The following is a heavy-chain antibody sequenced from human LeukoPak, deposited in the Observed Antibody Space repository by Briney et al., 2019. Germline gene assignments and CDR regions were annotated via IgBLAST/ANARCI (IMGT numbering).Heavy chain of an antibody. D-gene: IGHD3-9*01. V-gene: IGHV3-30*02. CDR2: IRYDGSNK. Sequence: PGGSLRLSCAASGFTFSSYGMHWVRQAPGKGLEWVAFIRYDGSNKYYADSVKGRFTISRDNSKNTLYLQMNSLRAEDTAVYYCAKVAVTYYDILTGYYEQDDLDYWGQGTLVTVSS. J-gene: IGHJ4*02. CDR3: AKVAVTYYDILTGYYEQDDLDY. CDR1: GFTFSSYG.